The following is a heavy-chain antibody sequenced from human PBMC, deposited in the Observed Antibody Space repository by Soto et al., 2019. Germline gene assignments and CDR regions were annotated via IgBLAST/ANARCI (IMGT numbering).Heavy chain of an antibody. CDR2: IWYDGSNK. J-gene: IGHJ3*02. D-gene: IGHD3-10*01. CDR1: GFTFSSYG. CDR3: VRVWKDYYAEYLFES. Sequence: VVTLRISCAASGFTFSSYGMHWVRQAPGKGLEWVAVIWYDGSNKYYADSVKGRFTISRDNSKNTLYLQMNSLRAEDTAVYYCVRVWKDYYAEYLFESWGKGTMVTVS. V-gene: IGHV3-33*01.